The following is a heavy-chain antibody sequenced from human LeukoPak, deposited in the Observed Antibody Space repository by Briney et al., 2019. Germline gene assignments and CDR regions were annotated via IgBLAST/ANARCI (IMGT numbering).Heavy chain of an antibody. Sequence: PGGSLRLSCAASGFTFSNAWMSWVRQAPGKGLEWIGEINHSGSTNYNPSLKSRVTISVDTSKNQFSLKLSSVTAADTAVYYCARGPYYGSGTWRYYYYYMDVWGKGTTVTVSS. CDR3: ARGPYYGSGTWRYYYYYMDV. CDR1: GFTFSNAW. CDR2: INHSGST. D-gene: IGHD3-10*01. V-gene: IGHV4-34*01. J-gene: IGHJ6*03.